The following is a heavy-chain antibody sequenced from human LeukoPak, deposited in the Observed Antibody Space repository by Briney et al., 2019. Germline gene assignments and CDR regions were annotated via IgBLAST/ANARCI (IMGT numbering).Heavy chain of an antibody. J-gene: IGHJ5*02. CDR1: GYTFNEVS. Sequence: ASVKVSCKVAGYTFNEVSMHWVRQAPGKGLEWMGGFDPEDGERIYAQKFQGRVTMTEDTSTDTAYMELSSLTSGDTAMYYCATENFGLGSPFDPWGKGTLVTVSS. V-gene: IGHV1-24*01. CDR2: FDPEDGER. D-gene: IGHD3-16*01. CDR3: ATENFGLGSPFDP.